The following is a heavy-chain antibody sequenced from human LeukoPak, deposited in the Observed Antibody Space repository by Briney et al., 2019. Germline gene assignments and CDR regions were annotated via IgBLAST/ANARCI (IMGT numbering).Heavy chain of an antibody. CDR2: IYHSGST. Sequence: SETLSLTCAVSGGSISSSNWWSWVRQPPGKGLEWIGEIYHSGSTNYNPSLKSRVTISVDKSKNQFSLKLSSMTAADTAVHYCARDNRSYYYYYYGMDVWGKGTTVTVSS. CDR3: ARDNRSYYYYYYGMDV. CDR1: GGSISSSNW. J-gene: IGHJ6*04. V-gene: IGHV4-4*02.